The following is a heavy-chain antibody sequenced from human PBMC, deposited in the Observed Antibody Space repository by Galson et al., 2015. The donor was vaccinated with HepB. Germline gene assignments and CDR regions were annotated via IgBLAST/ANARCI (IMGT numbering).Heavy chain of an antibody. V-gene: IGHV3-30-3*01. CDR1: GLIFSGYT. D-gene: IGHD4-17*01. J-gene: IGHJ4*02. CDR3: ARDRDYARTAGLDS. CDR2: ISYAGSYK. Sequence: SLRLSCAASGLIFSGYTMHWVRQAPGKGLEWVADISYAGSYKDYAESVRGRFTISRDNSKNTLYLQMNSLRPDDTAIYYCARDRDYARTAGLDSWGQGTLVAVSS.